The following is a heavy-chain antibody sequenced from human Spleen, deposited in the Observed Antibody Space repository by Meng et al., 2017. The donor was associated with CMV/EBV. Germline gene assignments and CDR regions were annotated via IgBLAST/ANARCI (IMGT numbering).Heavy chain of an antibody. CDR2: ISGSGGST. V-gene: IGHV3-23*01. CDR3: ASGGDWNDYNY. CDR1: GFTFSSYA. J-gene: IGHJ4*02. D-gene: IGHD1-1*01. Sequence: GGSLRLSCAASGFTFSSYAMSWVRQAPGKGLEWVSAISGSGGSTYYADSVKGRFTISRDNSKNTLYLQMNSLRVEDTAVYYCASGGDWNDYNYWGQGTLVTVSS.